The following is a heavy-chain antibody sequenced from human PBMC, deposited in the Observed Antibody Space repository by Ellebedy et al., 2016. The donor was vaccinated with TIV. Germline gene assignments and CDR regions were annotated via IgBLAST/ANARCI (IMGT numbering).Heavy chain of an antibody. V-gene: IGHV5-51*01. Sequence: KVSCXGSGYSFTSYWIGWVRQMPGKGLEWMGIIYPGDSDTRYSPSFQGQVTISADKSISTAYLQWSSLKASDTAMYYCARDVGSGSYLDAFDIWGQGTMVTVSS. CDR2: IYPGDSDT. J-gene: IGHJ3*02. CDR3: ARDVGSGSYLDAFDI. D-gene: IGHD1-26*01. CDR1: GYSFTSYW.